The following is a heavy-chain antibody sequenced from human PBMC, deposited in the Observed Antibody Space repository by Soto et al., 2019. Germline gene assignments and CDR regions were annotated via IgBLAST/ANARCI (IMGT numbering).Heavy chain of an antibody. CDR1: GYTFTSYG. D-gene: IGHD6-6*01. Sequence: QVQLVQSGAEVKKPGASVKVSCKAPGYTFTSYGISWVRQAPGQGLEWMGWISAYNGNTNYAQKLQGRVTMTTDTSTSTAYMELRSLRSDDTAVYYCAREVRAALRYYYYYGMDVWGQGTTVTVSS. CDR2: ISAYNGNT. J-gene: IGHJ6*02. CDR3: AREVRAALRYYYYYGMDV. V-gene: IGHV1-18*01.